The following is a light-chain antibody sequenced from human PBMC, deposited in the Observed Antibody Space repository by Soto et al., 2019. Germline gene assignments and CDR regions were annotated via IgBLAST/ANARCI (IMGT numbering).Light chain of an antibody. CDR1: ENIARH. CDR3: QQSYSTLSIT. Sequence: DIQMTQSPSSLSASVGDRVTITCRASENIARHLNWYQQKPGKAPKRLIYAASSLQNGVPSRFRGGGSGTDFTLTISNLQPEDFATYYCQQSYSTLSITFGQGTRLEIK. V-gene: IGKV1-39*01. CDR2: AAS. J-gene: IGKJ5*01.